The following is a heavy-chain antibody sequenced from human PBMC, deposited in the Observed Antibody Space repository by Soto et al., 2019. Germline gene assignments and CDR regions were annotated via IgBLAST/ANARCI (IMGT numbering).Heavy chain of an antibody. CDR2: ISPSGGDT. V-gene: IGHV3-23*01. J-gene: IGHJ5*02. CDR1: TFTLSSYG. D-gene: IGHD7-27*01. Sequence: PGGSLRLSCLAYTFTLSSYGMTWVRQAPGKGLEWVSSISPSGGDTYYADSVKGRVTISRDNSINTLYLQMDSLRVEDTALYYCARGWGSPDPWGQVTLVTVSS. CDR3: ARGWGSPDP.